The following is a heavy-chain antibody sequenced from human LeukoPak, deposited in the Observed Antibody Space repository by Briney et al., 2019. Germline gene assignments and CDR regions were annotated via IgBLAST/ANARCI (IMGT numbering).Heavy chain of an antibody. V-gene: IGHV3-7*01. J-gene: IGHJ4*02. CDR1: GFVFTNYF. D-gene: IGHD3-3*01. CDR3: ATDRGWRTSGYYLYYFEY. CDR2: IKHDGSEK. Sequence: QSGGSLRLSCAACGFVFTNYFMSWVRQAPGKGLEWVASIKHDGSEKYYVDSVRGRFTISRDNTMNSLYLQMSSLRAEDTAVYYCATDRGWRTSGYYLYYFEYWGQGTLVTYSS.